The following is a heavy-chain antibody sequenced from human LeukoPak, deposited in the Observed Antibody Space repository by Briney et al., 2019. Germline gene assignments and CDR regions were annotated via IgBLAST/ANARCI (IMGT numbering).Heavy chain of an antibody. CDR2: IIPIFGTA. CDR3: ARDAYYDFWSGYL. J-gene: IGHJ4*02. Sequence: SVKVSCKASGGTFSSYAISWVRQAPGQGLEWMGGIIPIFGTANYAQKFQGRVTITADESTSAAYMELSSLRSEDTAVYYCARDAYYDFWSGYLWGQGTLVTVSS. V-gene: IGHV1-69*13. D-gene: IGHD3-3*01. CDR1: GGTFSSYA.